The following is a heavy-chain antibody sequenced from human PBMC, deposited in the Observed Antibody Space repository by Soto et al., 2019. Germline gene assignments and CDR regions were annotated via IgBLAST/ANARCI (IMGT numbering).Heavy chain of an antibody. CDR3: AKVRGYCSSTSCYRSGGYFDY. D-gene: IGHD2-2*02. CDR2: ISWNSGSI. V-gene: IGHV3-9*01. J-gene: IGHJ4*02. Sequence: EVQLVESGGGLVQPGRSLRLSCAVSGFTFDDYAMHWVRQAPGKGLEWVSGISWNSGSIGYADSVKGRFTISRDNAKTSLYLQMNSLRAEDTALYYCAKVRGYCSSTSCYRSGGYFDYWGQGTLVTVSS. CDR1: GFTFDDYA.